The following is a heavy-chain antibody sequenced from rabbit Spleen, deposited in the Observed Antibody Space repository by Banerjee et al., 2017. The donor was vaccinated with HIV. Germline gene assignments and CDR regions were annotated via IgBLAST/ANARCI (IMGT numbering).Heavy chain of an antibody. J-gene: IGHJ4*01. CDR2: IYIRSGST. D-gene: IGHD4-1*01. CDR1: EFSFSENVY. CDR3: ARSGYVGWGGDGDLMGNKL. V-gene: IGHV1S40*01. Sequence: QSLEESGGDLVKPGASLTLTCTASEFSFSENVYMCWVRQAQGKGLEWIACIYIRSGSTSYARWAKGRFTSSKTSSTTVTLQMTSLTAADTATYFCARSGYVGWGGDGDLMGNKLWGAGTLVTVS.